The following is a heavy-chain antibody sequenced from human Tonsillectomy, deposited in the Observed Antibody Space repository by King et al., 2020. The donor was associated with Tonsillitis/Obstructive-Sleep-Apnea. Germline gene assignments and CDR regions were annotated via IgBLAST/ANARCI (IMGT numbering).Heavy chain of an antibody. CDR3: ARDRGCSSTSCTKYFDY. J-gene: IGHJ4*02. D-gene: IGHD2-2*01. CDR2: INAGNGNT. CDR1: GYTFTSYA. Sequence: QLVQSGAEVKKPGASVKVSCKASGYTFTSYAMHWVRQAPGQRLEWMGWINAGNGNTKYSQKFQGRVTITWDTSASTAYMELSSLRSEDTAVYYCARDRGCSSTSCTKYFDYWGQGTLVTVSS. V-gene: IGHV1-3*01.